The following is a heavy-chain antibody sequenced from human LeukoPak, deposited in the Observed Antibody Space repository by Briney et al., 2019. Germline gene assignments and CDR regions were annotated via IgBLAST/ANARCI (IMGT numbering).Heavy chain of an antibody. CDR2: IRYDGSNK. V-gene: IGHV3-30*02. Sequence: GGSLRLSCAASGFIFSSYGMHWVRQAPGKGLEWVAFIRYDGSNKYYADSVKGRFTISRDNSKNTLYLQMNSLRAEDTAVYYCASADLMTTVTSSLDYGGQGTLVTVSS. CDR1: GFIFSSYG. CDR3: ASADLMTTVTSSLDY. J-gene: IGHJ4*02. D-gene: IGHD4-17*01.